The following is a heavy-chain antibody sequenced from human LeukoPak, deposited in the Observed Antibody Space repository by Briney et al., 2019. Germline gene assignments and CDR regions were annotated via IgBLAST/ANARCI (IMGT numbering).Heavy chain of an antibody. J-gene: IGHJ3*02. CDR2: IYHSGST. Sequence: SETLSLTCTVSGYSISSGYYWGWIRQPPGKGLEWIGSIYHSGSTYYNPSLKSRVTISLDTSKNQFSLKLSSVTAADTAVYYCARDQTSKGDAFDIWGQGTMVTVSS. CDR1: GYSISSGYY. CDR3: ARDQTSKGDAFDI. V-gene: IGHV4-38-2*02.